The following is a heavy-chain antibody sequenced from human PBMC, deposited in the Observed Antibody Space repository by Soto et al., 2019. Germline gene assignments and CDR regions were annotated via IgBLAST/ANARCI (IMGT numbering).Heavy chain of an antibody. Sequence: EVQLVESGGGLVQPGGSLRLACAASGFTFTTYAMNWVRQARGKGMEWVSCISSSSTYIYYADSVKGRFTISRDNAKNLLYLQMHSLTAEDTAVYYCARDFGDSKGSYYYYGMDVWGQGTTVTVSS. J-gene: IGHJ6*02. CDR2: ISSSSTYI. CDR3: ARDFGDSKGSYYYYGMDV. V-gene: IGHV3-21*01. CDR1: GFTFTTYA. D-gene: IGHD2-21*02.